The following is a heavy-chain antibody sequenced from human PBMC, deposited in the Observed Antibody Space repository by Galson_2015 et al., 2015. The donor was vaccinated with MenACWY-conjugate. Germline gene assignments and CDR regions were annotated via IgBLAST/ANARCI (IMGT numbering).Heavy chain of an antibody. J-gene: IGHJ4*02. CDR1: GFTFSSYW. CDR3: ARIWFGEVLEVDG. CDR2: INGAGSRA. V-gene: IGHV3-74*03. Sequence: SLRLSCAASGFTFSSYWMHWVRQPPGKGLVWVSRINGAGSRAEYADSVEGRFTISRDNAKHTLFLQMNSLRVEDTGVYYCARIWFGEVLEVDGWGQGTLVTVSS. D-gene: IGHD3-10*01.